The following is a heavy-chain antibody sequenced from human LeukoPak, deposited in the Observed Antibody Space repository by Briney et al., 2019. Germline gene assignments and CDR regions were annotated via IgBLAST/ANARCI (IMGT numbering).Heavy chain of an antibody. CDR2: MKLDGSEE. J-gene: IGHJ5*02. V-gene: IGHV3-7*01. D-gene: IGHD2-15*01. CDR1: GFTFRSYW. Sequence: GSLRLSCAASGFTFRSYWMSWVRQAPGKGLEWVANMKLDGSEEYYVDSVKGRFTISSDNAKNSLCLQMNSLRVDDTAVYYCARWARYCSSGSCYSWFDPWGQGTLVTVSS. CDR3: ARWARYCSSGSCYSWFDP.